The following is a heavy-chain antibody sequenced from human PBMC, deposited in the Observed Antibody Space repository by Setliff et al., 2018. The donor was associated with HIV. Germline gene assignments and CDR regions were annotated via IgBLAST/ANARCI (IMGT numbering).Heavy chain of an antibody. J-gene: IGHJ5*02. CDR1: GGSITSYY. CDR2: IYYGGST. Sequence: PSETLSLTCTVSGGSITSYYWSWIRQPPGKGLEWIGYIYYGGSTNYNPSLRSRLTISVDTSKNQFSLKLSSVPAADTAVYYCARFRVERRLSNWFDPWGQGTLVTVSS. CDR3: ARFRVERRLSNWFDP. V-gene: IGHV4-59*01. D-gene: IGHD1-1*01.